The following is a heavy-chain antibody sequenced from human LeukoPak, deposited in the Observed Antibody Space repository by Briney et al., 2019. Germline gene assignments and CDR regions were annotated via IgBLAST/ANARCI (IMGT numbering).Heavy chain of an antibody. CDR3: ARGRSGD. D-gene: IGHD3-16*02. CDR2: IYYSGST. V-gene: IGHV4-30-4*02. Sequence: SETLSLTCTVSGGSISSPDYYWSWIRQPPGKGLEWIGYIYYSGSTYYNPSLKSRVTISIDTSKNQFSLKLSSVTTADTAVYYCARGRSGDWGQGTLVTVSS. CDR1: GGSISSPDYY. J-gene: IGHJ4*02.